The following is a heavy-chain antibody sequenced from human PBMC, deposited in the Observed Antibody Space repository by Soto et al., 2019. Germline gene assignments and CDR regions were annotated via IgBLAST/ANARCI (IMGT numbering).Heavy chain of an antibody. Sequence: VASVKVSCKASGYTFTSYGISWVRQAPGQGLEWMGWISAYNGNTNYAQKLQGRVTMTTDTSTSTAYMELRSLRSDDTAVYYCARVGPEGEPEPGAYYYYYYGMHVWGQGTKVTVSS. CDR3: ARVGPEGEPEPGAYYYYYYGMHV. J-gene: IGHJ6*02. CDR1: GYTFTSYG. V-gene: IGHV1-18*04. CDR2: ISAYNGNT. D-gene: IGHD1-1*01.